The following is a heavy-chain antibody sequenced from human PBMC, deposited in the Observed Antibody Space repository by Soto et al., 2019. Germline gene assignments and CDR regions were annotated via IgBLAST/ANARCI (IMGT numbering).Heavy chain of an antibody. CDR2: VNSAGSAS. CDR1: GFTFSSYW. J-gene: IGHJ4*02. V-gene: IGHV3-74*01. CDR3: ATGGYSYGWGY. D-gene: IGHD5-18*01. Sequence: EVQLVESGGGLVQPGGSLRLSCVGSGFTFSSYWMHWVRQPPGKGLVWVSRVNSAGSASSYADSVKGRFTVSRENAKNMLYLQMNSLSAEDTAIYYCATGGYSYGWGYWGQGTLVTVSS.